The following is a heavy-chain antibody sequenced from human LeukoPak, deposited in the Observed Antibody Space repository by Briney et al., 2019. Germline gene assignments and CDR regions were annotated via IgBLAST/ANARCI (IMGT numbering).Heavy chain of an antibody. D-gene: IGHD3-22*01. J-gene: IGHJ5*02. V-gene: IGHV4-61*02. CDR3: ARVLDRTGDDSSGYYDYWFDP. Sequence: PSETLSLTCTVSGGSISSGLYYWSWIRQPAGKGLEWIGRIYTSGSTNYNPSLKSRVTISLDTSKNQFSLKLSSVTAADTAVYYCARVLDRTGDDSSGYYDYWFDPWGQGTLVTVSS. CDR1: GGSISSGLYY. CDR2: IYTSGST.